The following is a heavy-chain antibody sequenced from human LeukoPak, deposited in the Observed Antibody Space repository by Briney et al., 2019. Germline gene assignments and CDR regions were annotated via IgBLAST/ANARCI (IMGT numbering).Heavy chain of an antibody. Sequence: GGTLRLSCAASGFTLNTYGMSWVRQAPGKGLEWVSGIGGSAGGTHYADSVKGRFVISRDNSKNTLHLQMNSLRAEDTAVYYCAKDQRCDYYWEGDFDSWGQGTLVTVSS. CDR1: GFTLNTYG. CDR2: IGGSAGGT. V-gene: IGHV3-23*01. D-gene: IGHD3-22*01. CDR3: AKDQRCDYYWEGDFDS. J-gene: IGHJ4*02.